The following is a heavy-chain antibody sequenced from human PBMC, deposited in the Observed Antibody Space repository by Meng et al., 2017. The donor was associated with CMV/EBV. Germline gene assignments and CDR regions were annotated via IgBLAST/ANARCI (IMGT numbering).Heavy chain of an antibody. J-gene: IGHJ5*02. V-gene: IGHV4-34*01. CDR2: INHSGST. CDR3: ARGVGGWFDP. D-gene: IGHD1-26*01. CDR1: GGSFSGYY. Sequence: QVQLEQGGAGRLKPSETLSLTGAVYGGSFSGYYWSWIRQPPGKGLEWIGEINHSGSTNYNPSLKSRVTISVDTSKNQFSLKLSSVTAADTAVYYCARGVGGWFDPWGQGTLVTVSS.